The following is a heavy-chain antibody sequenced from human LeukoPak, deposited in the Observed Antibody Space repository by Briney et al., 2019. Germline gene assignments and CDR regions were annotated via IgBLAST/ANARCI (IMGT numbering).Heavy chain of an antibody. V-gene: IGHV1-69*05. CDR2: IILIFGTA. J-gene: IGHJ4*02. Sequence: SVTVSFMASVGTFSNYAISWVRQAPGQGLEWMGGIILIFGTANYAQKFHGRVTIATDESTSTSYMELNSLRSEDTAVYYCARGPELERFDDWGQGTLVTVSS. CDR1: VGTFSNYA. D-gene: IGHD1-1*01. CDR3: ARGPELERFDD.